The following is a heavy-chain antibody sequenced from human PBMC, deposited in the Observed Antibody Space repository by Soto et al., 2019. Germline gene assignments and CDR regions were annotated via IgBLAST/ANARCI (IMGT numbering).Heavy chain of an antibody. J-gene: IGHJ4*02. CDR3: ARVGVIAAAVASDFDY. CDR1: GFTFSSYA. D-gene: IGHD6-13*01. Sequence: EVQLLESGGGLVQPGGSLRLSCAASGFTFSSYAMSWVRQAPGKGLEWVSTINGNNANTYCADSVKGRFTISRDNSKSTLYLQMNSLSAEDTAVYYCARVGVIAAAVASDFDYWGQGTLVTVSS. V-gene: IGHV3-23*01. CDR2: INGNNANT.